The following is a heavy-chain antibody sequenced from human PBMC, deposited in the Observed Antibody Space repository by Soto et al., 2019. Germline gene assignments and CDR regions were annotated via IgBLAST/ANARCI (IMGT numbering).Heavy chain of an antibody. CDR1: GGSFSGYY. Sequence: PSETLSLTCAVYGGSFSGYYWSWIRQPPGKGLEWIGEINHSGSTNYNPSLKSRVTISVDTSKNQFSLKLSSVTAADTAVYYCARVFTRVGYSSGWYFLGYYYGMDVCGQGTTVTVSS. V-gene: IGHV4-34*01. CDR3: ARVFTRVGYSSGWYFLGYYYGMDV. D-gene: IGHD6-19*01. J-gene: IGHJ6*02. CDR2: INHSGST.